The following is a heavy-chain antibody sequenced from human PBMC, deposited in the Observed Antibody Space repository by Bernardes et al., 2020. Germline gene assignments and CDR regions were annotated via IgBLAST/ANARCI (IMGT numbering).Heavy chain of an antibody. CDR2: ISGSGGST. CDR3: AAKDIVVVPATNWFDP. Sequence: GGSLRLSCAASGFTFSSYAMSWVRQAPGKGLEWVSAISGSGGSTYYADSVKGRFTISRDNSKNTLYLQMNSLRAEDTAVYYCAAKDIVVVPATNWFDPWGQGTLVTVSS. CDR1: GFTFSSYA. V-gene: IGHV3-23*01. D-gene: IGHD2-2*01. J-gene: IGHJ5*02.